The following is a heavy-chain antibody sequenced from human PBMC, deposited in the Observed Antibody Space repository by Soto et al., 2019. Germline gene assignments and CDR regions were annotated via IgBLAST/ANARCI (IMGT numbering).Heavy chain of an antibody. CDR2: IYYSGST. J-gene: IGHJ5*02. Sequence: QVQLQESGPGLVKPSQTLSLTCTVSGGSISSGGYYWSWIRQHPGKGLEWIGSIYYSGSTYYNPSLKSRVTISVDTSKNQFSLKLSSVTAADTAVYYCARDGGYCSGGSCYRSGWFDPWGQGTLVTVSS. CDR3: ARDGGYCSGGSCYRSGWFDP. D-gene: IGHD2-15*01. CDR1: GGSISSGGYY. V-gene: IGHV4-31*03.